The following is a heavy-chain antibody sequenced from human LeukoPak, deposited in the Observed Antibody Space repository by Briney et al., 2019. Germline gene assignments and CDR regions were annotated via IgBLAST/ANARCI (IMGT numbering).Heavy chain of an antibody. CDR1: GFTFSTYG. J-gene: IGHJ4*02. V-gene: IGHV3-30*18. Sequence: GGSLRLSCAASGFTFSTYGMHWVRQAPGKGLEWVALISYDGSKKYYAASVKGRFAVSRDNSKNTLYLQMNSLRAEDTAMYYCAKDHDCLGYWGQGALVTVSS. CDR2: ISYDGSKK. CDR3: AKDHDCLGY.